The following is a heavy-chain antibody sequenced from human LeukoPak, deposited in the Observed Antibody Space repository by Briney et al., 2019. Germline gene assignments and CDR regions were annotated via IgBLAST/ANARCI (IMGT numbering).Heavy chain of an antibody. CDR3: ARDFFHSSDSRPFDY. V-gene: IGHV3-21*01. CDR1: GFTFGAYT. D-gene: IGHD3-22*01. CDR2: IFSRSESI. Sequence: GGSLRLSCAASGFTFGAYTINWVRQAPGKGLEWVSCIFSRSESILYADSVKGRFTISRDNAKNSLYLQMDSLRVEDTAVCYCARDFFHSSDSRPFDYWGQGTLVTVSS. J-gene: IGHJ4*02.